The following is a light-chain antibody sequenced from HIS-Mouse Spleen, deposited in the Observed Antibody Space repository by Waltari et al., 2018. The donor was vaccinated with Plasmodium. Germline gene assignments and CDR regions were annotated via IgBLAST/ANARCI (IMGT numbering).Light chain of an antibody. Sequence: AIWMTQSPSLLSASTGDRVTLSCRISQGISSYLAWYQQKPGKAPELLIYAASTLQSGVPSRFSGSGSGTDFTLTISCLQSEDFATYYCQQYYSFPRTFGQGTKVEIK. CDR2: AAS. CDR1: QGISSY. CDR3: QQYYSFPRT. J-gene: IGKJ1*01. V-gene: IGKV1D-8*02.